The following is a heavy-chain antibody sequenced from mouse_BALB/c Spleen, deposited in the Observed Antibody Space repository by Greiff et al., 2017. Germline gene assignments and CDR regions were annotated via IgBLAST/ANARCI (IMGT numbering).Heavy chain of an antibody. CDR3: ARGGGLYAMDY. V-gene: IGHV1-77*01. CDR1: GYTFTDYY. Sequence: QVQLKQSGAELARPGASVKLSCKASGYTFTDYYINWVKQRTGQGLEWIGEIYPGSGNTYYNEKFKGKATLTADKSSSTAYMQLSSLTSEDSAVYFCARGGGLYAMDYWGQGTSVTVSS. CDR2: IYPGSGNT. J-gene: IGHJ4*01.